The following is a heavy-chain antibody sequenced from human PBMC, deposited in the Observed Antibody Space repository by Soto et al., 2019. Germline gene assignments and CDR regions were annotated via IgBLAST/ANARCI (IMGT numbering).Heavy chain of an antibody. CDR2: SNNSGST. CDR3: ARGPFDYGGNSGPHYYNSYGMDV. D-gene: IGHD4-17*01. J-gene: IGHJ6*02. V-gene: IGHV4-34*01. CDR1: GGSFSGYY. Sequence: PPETMSLTCAVYGGSFSGYYWGWIRQPPGKGLEWIGESNNSGSTNYNPSLKNRVTISVDTSKNQFSLKVSSVTATDTAVDSCARGPFDYGGNSGPHYYNSYGMDVWGQGTTVTVSS.